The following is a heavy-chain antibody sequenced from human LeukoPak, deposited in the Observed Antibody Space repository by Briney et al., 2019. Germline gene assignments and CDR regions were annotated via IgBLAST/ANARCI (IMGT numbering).Heavy chain of an antibody. CDR2: ILHSGRT. Sequence: SESLSLTCAVYGSSFSSYYWSWIRQPPGKGLEWVGAILHSGRTNYNTSPKSRVTISVDTSKNQFSLKLSSVPAADTAVYYCARTGSSGWGYFDYWGEGTLVTVSS. D-gene: IGHD6-19*01. CDR1: GSSFSSYY. CDR3: ARTGSSGWGYFDY. V-gene: IGHV4-34*12. J-gene: IGHJ4*02.